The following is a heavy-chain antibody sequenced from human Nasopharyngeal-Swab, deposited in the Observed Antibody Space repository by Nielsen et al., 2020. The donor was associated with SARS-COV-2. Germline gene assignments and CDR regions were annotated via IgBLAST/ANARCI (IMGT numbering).Heavy chain of an antibody. J-gene: IGHJ1*01. D-gene: IGHD2-21*02. CDR3: AKDKDCDVDCTHFLH. V-gene: IGHV3-23*01. Sequence: GGPLRPSLLPLGSSFSTYGLSWVGQPPGKGLGWVPSISGSGKTYYAHSVKGRFTISRDNSKNTRYLQMNSLRAEDTGVYYCAKDKDCDVDCTHFLHWGQGTLVTVSS. CDR1: GSSFSTYG. CDR2: ISGSGKT.